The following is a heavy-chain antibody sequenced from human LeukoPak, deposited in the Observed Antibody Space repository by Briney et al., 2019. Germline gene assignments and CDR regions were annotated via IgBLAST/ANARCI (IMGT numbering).Heavy chain of an antibody. D-gene: IGHD2-2*01. J-gene: IGHJ5*02. Sequence: ASVKVSCKASGYTFTSYDINWVRQATGQGLEWMGWMNPNSGNTGYAQKFQGRVTTTRNTSISTAYMELSSLRSEDTAVYYCARGRYCSSTSCYYWFDPWGQGTLVTVSS. CDR3: ARGRYCSSTSCYYWFDP. CDR1: GYTFTSYD. CDR2: MNPNSGNT. V-gene: IGHV1-8*01.